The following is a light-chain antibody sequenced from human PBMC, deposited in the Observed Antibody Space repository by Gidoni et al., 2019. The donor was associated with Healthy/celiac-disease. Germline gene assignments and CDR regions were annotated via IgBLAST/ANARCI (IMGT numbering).Light chain of an antibody. CDR2: AAS. CDR3: QQSYSTPPTT. Sequence: IQMTTSPSSLSSSVGDRVTITFRASQSISSYLNWYQQKPGKAPKLLIYAASSLQSGVPSRFSGSGSGTDFTLTISSLQPEDFATYYCQQSYSTPPTTFGQGTRLEIK. CDR1: QSISSY. V-gene: IGKV1-39*01. J-gene: IGKJ5*01.